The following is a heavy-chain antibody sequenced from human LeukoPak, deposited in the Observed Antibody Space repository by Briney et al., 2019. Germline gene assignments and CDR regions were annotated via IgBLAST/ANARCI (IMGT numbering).Heavy chain of an antibody. D-gene: IGHD5-18*01. J-gene: IGHJ6*03. CDR1: GGTFSSYA. Sequence: GASVKVSCKASGGTFSSYAISWVRQAPGQGLEWMGGIIPIFGTANYAQKFQGRVTITADKSTSTAYMELSSLRSEDTAVYYCARVNSLHQNYYMDVWGKGTTVTVSS. CDR2: IIPIFGTA. V-gene: IGHV1-69*06. CDR3: ARVNSLHQNYYMDV.